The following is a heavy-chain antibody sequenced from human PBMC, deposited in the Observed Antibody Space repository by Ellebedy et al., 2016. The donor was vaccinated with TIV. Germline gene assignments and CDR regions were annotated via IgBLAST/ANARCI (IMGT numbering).Heavy chain of an antibody. J-gene: IGHJ4*02. D-gene: IGHD5-12*01. CDR2: IYYSGSI. CDR3: ARGRGGYSGYDDY. V-gene: IGHV4-61*08. Sequence: SETLSLTCTVSGGSISSGGYYWSWIRQHPGKGLEWIGYIYYSGSINYNPSLKSRVTMSVDTSKNQFSLKLSSVTAADTAVYYCARGRGGYSGYDDYWGQGTLVTVSS. CDR1: GGSISSGGYY.